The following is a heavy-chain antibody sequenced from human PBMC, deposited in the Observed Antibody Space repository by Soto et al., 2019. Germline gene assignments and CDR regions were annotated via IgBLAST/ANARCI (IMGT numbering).Heavy chain of an antibody. V-gene: IGHV3-49*04. CDR2: IRATPAGGTA. D-gene: IGHD2-2*01. Sequence: VQFVESGGGLVQAGRSLTLSCKTSGFTFGDYALNWVRQAPGRGLEWVGFIRATPAGGTAEYAASVKDRFTVSRDASSSTAYLQMDSLRTEDTAVYFCTRIGPEAAMRWYFDYWGQGTLVTVSS. CDR1: GFTFGDYA. J-gene: IGHJ4*02. CDR3: TRIGPEAAMRWYFDY.